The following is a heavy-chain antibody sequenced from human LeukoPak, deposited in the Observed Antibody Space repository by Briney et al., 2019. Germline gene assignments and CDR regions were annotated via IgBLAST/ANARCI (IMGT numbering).Heavy chain of an antibody. V-gene: IGHV4-59*01. J-gene: IGHJ4*02. CDR3: ARGGNYFDY. CDR2: IYYSGNT. D-gene: IGHD2-15*01. Sequence: PSETLSLTCTVSGGSISSYYWTWIRQSPGKGLEWIGYIYYSGNTNYNLSLKSRVTISVDTSKNQFSLKLSSVTAADTAVYYCARGGNYFDYWGQGNLVTVSS. CDR1: GGSISSYY.